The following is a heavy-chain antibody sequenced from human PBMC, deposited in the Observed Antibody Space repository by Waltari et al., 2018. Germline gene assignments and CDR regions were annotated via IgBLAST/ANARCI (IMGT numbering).Heavy chain of an antibody. CDR2: IWFDGSNK. V-gene: IGHV3-33*01. CDR1: DFTLSNYA. Sequence: QVQLAESGGGVVQPGRSLSSSCVASDFTLSNYAMHWVRRLPGKGLEWVEVIWFDGSNKSVTDSVKGRFTISRDNSKSTRYLQMNSLRAEDTAVYYCARAFLPSSSWQYYYGMDVWGQGTTVTVSS. J-gene: IGHJ6*02. CDR3: ARAFLPSSSWQYYYGMDV. D-gene: IGHD6-13*01.